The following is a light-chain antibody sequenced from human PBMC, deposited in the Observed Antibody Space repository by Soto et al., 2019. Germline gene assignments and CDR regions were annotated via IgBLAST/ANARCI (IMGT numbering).Light chain of an antibody. CDR2: DAS. CDR1: QSVNSN. J-gene: IGKJ2*01. Sequence: EIVMTQSPATLSVSPGERXTLSXXASQSVNSNLAWYQQKPGQAPRLLIYDASTRATGIPARFSGSGSGTEFTLTISSLQSEDFAVYYCQQYNNWPPTYTFGQGTKLEIK. CDR3: QQYNNWPPTYT. V-gene: IGKV3-15*01.